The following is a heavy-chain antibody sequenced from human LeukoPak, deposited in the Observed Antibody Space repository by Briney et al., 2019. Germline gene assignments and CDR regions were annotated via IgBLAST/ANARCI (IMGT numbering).Heavy chain of an antibody. V-gene: IGHV3-21*01. CDR2: ISSSSSYI. CDR3: ARDRSMADAFDI. CDR1: GFAFSSYS. J-gene: IGHJ3*02. D-gene: IGHD5-24*01. Sequence: GGSLRLSCAASGFAFSSYSMNWVRQAPGKGLEWVSSISSSSSYIYYADSVKGRFTISRDNAKNSLYLQMNSLRAEDTAVYYCARDRSMADAFDIWGQGTMVTVSS.